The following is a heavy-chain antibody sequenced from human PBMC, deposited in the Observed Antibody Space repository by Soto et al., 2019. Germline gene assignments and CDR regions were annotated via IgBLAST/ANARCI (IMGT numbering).Heavy chain of an antibody. D-gene: IGHD3-10*01. J-gene: IGHJ5*02. Sequence: QVQLVQSGAEVKKPGSSVKVSCKASGGTFSSYAISWVRQAPGQGLEWMGGIIPIFGTANYAQKFQGRVTITADESTSTAYMELSSLRSEDTAVYYCAYSMVRGVRQTNWFDPWGQGTLVTVSS. CDR3: AYSMVRGVRQTNWFDP. CDR1: GGTFSSYA. CDR2: IIPIFGTA. V-gene: IGHV1-69*01.